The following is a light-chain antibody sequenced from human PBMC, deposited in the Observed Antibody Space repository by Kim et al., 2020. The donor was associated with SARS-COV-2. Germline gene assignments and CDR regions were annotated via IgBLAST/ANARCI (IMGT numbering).Light chain of an antibody. Sequence: GQSVTLSCTGTSSDVGGYNYVSWYQQYPGKAPKLMIYDVTKRPSGVPNRFSGSKSGNTASLTISGLQAEDEADYYCCSYAGSYTVVFGGGTKVTVL. CDR3: CSYAGSYTVV. J-gene: IGLJ3*02. V-gene: IGLV2-11*01. CDR1: SSDVGGYNY. CDR2: DVT.